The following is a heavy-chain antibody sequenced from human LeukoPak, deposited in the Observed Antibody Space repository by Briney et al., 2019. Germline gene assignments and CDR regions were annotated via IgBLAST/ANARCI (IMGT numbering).Heavy chain of an antibody. D-gene: IGHD3-10*01. J-gene: IGHJ5*02. CDR1: DGSFSTYY. CDR2: INHSGST. V-gene: IGHV4-34*01. CDR3: ARSYGSGSYYKGNWFDP. Sequence: SETLSLTCAVYDGSFSTYYWRWIRQPPGKGLEWIGEINHSGSTNYNPSLKSRVTISVDTSKNQFSLKLSSVTAADTAVYYCARSYGSGSYYKGNWFDPWGQGTLVTVSS.